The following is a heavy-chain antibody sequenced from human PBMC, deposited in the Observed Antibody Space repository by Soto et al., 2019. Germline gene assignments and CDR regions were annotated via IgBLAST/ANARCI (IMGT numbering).Heavy chain of an antibody. CDR3: ARVPDY. Sequence: QLQRQESGSGLLKPSQTLSLTCAVSGGYINSGGSSWSWIRQPPGKGLEWIGYIYHSGRTYYNPSLKSRVTISVDRSKNQFSLKLSSVTAADTAVYYCARVPDYWGQGTLVTVSS. CDR2: IYHSGRT. CDR1: GGYINSGGSS. V-gene: IGHV4-30-2*01. J-gene: IGHJ4*02.